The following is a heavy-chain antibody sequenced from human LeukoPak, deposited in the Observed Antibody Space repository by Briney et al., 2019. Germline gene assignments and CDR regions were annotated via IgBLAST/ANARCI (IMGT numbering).Heavy chain of an antibody. V-gene: IGHV3-21*04. J-gene: IGHJ4*02. CDR3: ARGHYGLDY. CDR1: GFTFSNYG. Sequence: GGSLRLSCAASGFTFSNYGMNWVRQAPGKGLEWVSTISGSGDFTYYADSVKGRFTISRDNAKNSLYLQMNSLRAEDTAVYYCARGHYGLDYWGQGTLVTVSS. CDR2: ISGSGDFT. D-gene: IGHD3-10*01.